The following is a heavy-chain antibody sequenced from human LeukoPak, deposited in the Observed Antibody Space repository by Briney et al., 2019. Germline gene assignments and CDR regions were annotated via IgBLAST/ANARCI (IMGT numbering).Heavy chain of an antibody. CDR2: INHSGST. V-gene: IGHV4-34*01. CDR1: GGSSSGYY. CDR3: ARGIKLLRAFDI. Sequence: SETLSLTCAVYGGSSSGYYWSWIRQPPGKGLEWIGEINHSGSTNYNPSLKSRVTISVDTSKNQFSLKLSSVTAADTAVYYCARGIKLLRAFDIWGQGTMVTVSS. J-gene: IGHJ3*02. D-gene: IGHD3-10*01.